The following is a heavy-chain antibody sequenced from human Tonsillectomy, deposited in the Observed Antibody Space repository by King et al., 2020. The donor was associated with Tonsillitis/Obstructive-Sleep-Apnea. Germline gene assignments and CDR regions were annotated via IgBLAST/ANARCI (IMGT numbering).Heavy chain of an antibody. Sequence: VQLQQWGAGLLKPSETLSLTCAVYGGSFSGYYWSWIRRPPGKGLEWIGEINHSGSTNYNPSLKSRGTISVDTSKNQFSLKLSSVTAADTAVYYCARERCSESYGFDFWGQGSLVTVSS. J-gene: IGHJ4*02. D-gene: IGHD1-26*01. V-gene: IGHV4-34*01. CDR2: INHSGST. CDR3: ARERCSESYGFDF. CDR1: GGSFSGYY.